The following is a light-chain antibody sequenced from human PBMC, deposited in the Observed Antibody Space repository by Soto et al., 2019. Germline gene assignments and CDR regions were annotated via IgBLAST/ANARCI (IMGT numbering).Light chain of an antibody. V-gene: IGKV3-15*01. CDR2: GAS. CDR3: QQSNNLPLT. Sequence: EIVLTQSPATLSVSPGERATLSCRASQSVSSDLAWFQQKPGQAPRLLIYGASTRATGIPARFSGSGSGTEVTLTISRLQSEDFAIYYCQQSNNLPLTFGGGTKLEVK. CDR1: QSVSSD. J-gene: IGKJ4*02.